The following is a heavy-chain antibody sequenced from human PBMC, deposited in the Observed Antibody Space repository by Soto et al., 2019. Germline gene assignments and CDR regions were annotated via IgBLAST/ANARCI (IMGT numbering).Heavy chain of an antibody. CDR1: GYTFTRYT. D-gene: IGHD2-15*01. CDR2: INPDTGNT. CDR3: ARGIATGHLDP. Sequence: QVQLVQSGAEVKKPGASVKISCKASGYTFTRYTMNWVRQAPGQRLEWMGWINPDTGNTKSSQKFQDRVIITRDTSASTAYMDLSSLRSEDTAVYYCARGIATGHLDPWGQGTLVTVSS. J-gene: IGHJ5*02. V-gene: IGHV1-3*01.